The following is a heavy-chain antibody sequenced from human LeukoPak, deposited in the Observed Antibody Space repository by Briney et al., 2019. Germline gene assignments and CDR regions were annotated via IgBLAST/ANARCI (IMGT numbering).Heavy chain of an antibody. V-gene: IGHV3-23*01. CDR1: GFTFSSYA. Sequence: PVGSLRLSCAASGFTFSSYAMSWVRQAPGQGLEWVSAIGASGDSTYYTDSVKGRFTMSRDNSKNTLYLQMNSLRAEDTAVYYCVKGSCYFPRGSHYDYWGQGTLVAVSS. CDR3: VKGSCYFPRGSHYDY. J-gene: IGHJ4*02. CDR2: IGASGDST. D-gene: IGHD3-10*01.